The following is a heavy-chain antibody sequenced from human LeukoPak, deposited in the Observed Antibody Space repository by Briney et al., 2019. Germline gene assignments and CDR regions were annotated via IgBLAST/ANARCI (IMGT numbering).Heavy chain of an antibody. J-gene: IGHJ4*02. D-gene: IGHD1-26*01. Sequence: GASVKVSCKASGGTFSSYAISWVRQAPGQGLEWMGRVIPILGIANYAQKFQGRVTITADKSTSTAYMELSSLRSEDTAVYYCARDPSGSYYFPDYWGQGTLVTVSS. CDR3: ARDPSGSYYFPDY. CDR1: GGTFSSYA. CDR2: VIPILGIA. V-gene: IGHV1-69*04.